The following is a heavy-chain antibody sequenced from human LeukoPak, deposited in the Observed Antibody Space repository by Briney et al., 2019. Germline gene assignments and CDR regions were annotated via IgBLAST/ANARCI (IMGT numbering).Heavy chain of an antibody. CDR2: ISSSGSTI. Sequence: PGGSLRLSCAASGFTFSSYGMSWVRQAPGKGLEWVSYISSSGSTIYYADSVKGRFTISRDNAKNSLYLQMNSLRAEDTAVYYCARGSVLLWFGEPLHAFDIWGQGTMVTVSS. V-gene: IGHV3-48*04. D-gene: IGHD3-10*01. J-gene: IGHJ3*02. CDR1: GFTFSSYG. CDR3: ARGSVLLWFGEPLHAFDI.